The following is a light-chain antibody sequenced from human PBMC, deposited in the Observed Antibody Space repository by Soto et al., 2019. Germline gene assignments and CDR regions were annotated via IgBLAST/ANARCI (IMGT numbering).Light chain of an antibody. CDR2: DVN. J-gene: IGLJ2*01. V-gene: IGLV2-14*03. CDR1: RSDIGAYNF. Sequence: QSALTQPASVSGSPGQSITISCTGTRSDIGAYNFVSWYQQHPGEVPKLILYDVNVRSSGVSNRFSGSKSGNTASLTISGLQAEDEADYYRTSWTTSTTMIFGGGTKLTVL. CDR3: TSWTTSTTMI.